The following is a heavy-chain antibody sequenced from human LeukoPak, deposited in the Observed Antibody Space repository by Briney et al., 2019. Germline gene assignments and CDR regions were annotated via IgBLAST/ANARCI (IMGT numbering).Heavy chain of an antibody. D-gene: IGHD6-19*01. J-gene: IGHJ6*03. CDR2: IYTSGSA. Sequence: SETLSLTCTVSDGSISSYYWSWIRQPAGKGLEWIGRIYTSGSANYNPSLKSRVTISVDTSNNHFSLKLSSVTAADAAVYYCARGQWLERGYYYYYMDVWGKGTTVTISS. CDR3: ARGQWLERGYYYYYMDV. CDR1: DGSISSYY. V-gene: IGHV4-4*07.